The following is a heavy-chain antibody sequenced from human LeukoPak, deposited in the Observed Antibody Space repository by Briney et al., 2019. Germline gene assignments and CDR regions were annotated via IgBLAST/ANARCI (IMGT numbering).Heavy chain of an antibody. D-gene: IGHD1-26*01. J-gene: IGHJ4*02. Sequence: SVKVSCKASGTTFSRSAISWVRQAPRQGLEWIGGVIPILGTTNYAQKFQDRVSITTDESTSTAYMEVSSLRSVDAAVYFCARDDGSATLGFDSWGQGTLVTVSS. CDR3: ARDDGSATLGFDS. V-gene: IGHV1-69*05. CDR1: GTTFSRSA. CDR2: VIPILGTT.